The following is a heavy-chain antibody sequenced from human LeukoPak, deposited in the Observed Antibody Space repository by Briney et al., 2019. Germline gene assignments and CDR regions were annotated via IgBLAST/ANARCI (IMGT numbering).Heavy chain of an antibody. D-gene: IGHD3-10*01. CDR2: MNPNSGNT. CDR3: ARIVDYYGSAYFDY. J-gene: IGHJ4*02. Sequence: ASVKVSCKASGYTFTSYDINWVRQATGQGLEWMGWMNPNSGNTGYAQKFQGRVTMTRNTSISTAYMELSSLRSEDTAVYYCARIVDYYGSAYFDYWGQGTLVTVSS. CDR1: GYTFTSYD. V-gene: IGHV1-8*01.